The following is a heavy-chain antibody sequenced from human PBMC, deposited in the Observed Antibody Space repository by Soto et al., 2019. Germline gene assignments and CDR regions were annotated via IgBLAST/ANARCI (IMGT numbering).Heavy chain of an antibody. J-gene: IGHJ4*02. D-gene: IGHD2-2*01. V-gene: IGHV1-3*01. CDR2: YNAGNGNT. Sequence: QVQLVQSGAEVKKPGASVKVSCKASGYTFTSYAMHWVRQAPGQRLEWMGWYNAGNGNTKYSQKFQGRVTITRDTSASTAYMELSSLRSEDTAVYYCAIDLYCSSTSCSLFDSWGQGTLVTVSS. CDR3: AIDLYCSSTSCSLFDS. CDR1: GYTFTSYA.